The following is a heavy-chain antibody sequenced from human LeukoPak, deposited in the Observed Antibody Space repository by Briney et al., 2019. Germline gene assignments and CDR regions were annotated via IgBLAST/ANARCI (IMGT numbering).Heavy chain of an antibody. V-gene: IGHV4-4*09. CDR2: IHASGST. Sequence: PSETLSLTCSVSVGSISGYYWSWIRLPPGKGLEWIGHIHASGSTHYNSSLKSRVTILLDTSKNQFSLEVISLTAADTAVYYCARRFFDQDFFDYWGQGTLVTVSS. J-gene: IGHJ4*02. D-gene: IGHD3-9*01. CDR3: ARRFFDQDFFDY. CDR1: VGSISGYY.